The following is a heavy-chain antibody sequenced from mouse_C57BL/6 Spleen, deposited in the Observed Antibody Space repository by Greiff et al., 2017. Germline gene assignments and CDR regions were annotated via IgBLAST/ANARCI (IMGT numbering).Heavy chain of an antibody. CDR3: AIITTVVAPPY. D-gene: IGHD1-1*01. CDR1: GYTFTSYW. V-gene: IGHV1-69*01. Sequence: QVQLQQPGAELVMPGASVKLSCKASGYTFTSYWMHWVKQRPGQGLEWIGEIDPSDSYTNYNQKFKGKSTLTVDTSSSTAYMTLSNLTSEDSAVYYCAIITTVVAPPYWGQGTLGTVSA. J-gene: IGHJ3*01. CDR2: IDPSDSYT.